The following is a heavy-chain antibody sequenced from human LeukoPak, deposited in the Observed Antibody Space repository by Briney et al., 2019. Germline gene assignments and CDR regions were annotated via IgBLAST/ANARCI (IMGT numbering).Heavy chain of an antibody. CDR2: ISYDGSNK. CDR1: GFTFSSYS. Sequence: GGSLRLSCAASGFTFSSYSMNWVRQAPGKGLEWVALISYDGSNKYYVDSVKGRFTISRDNSKNTLYLQMNSLRAEDTAVYYCAKSEGHTEPYWGQGTLVTVSS. J-gene: IGHJ4*02. CDR3: AKSEGHTEPY. V-gene: IGHV3-30*18. D-gene: IGHD1-14*01.